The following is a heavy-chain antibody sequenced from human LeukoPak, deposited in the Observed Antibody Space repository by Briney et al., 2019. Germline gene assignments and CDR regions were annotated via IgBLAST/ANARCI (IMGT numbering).Heavy chain of an antibody. CDR3: ARGPYGSGTYHDFAI. Sequence: GRSLRLSWAASGFTFSSYGMHWVRQAPGKGLEWVAVIWYDGSNKYYVDSVTSRFTISRDNSKNTLYLQMNSLRAEDTAVYYCARGPYGSGTYHDFAIWGQGTMVTVSS. J-gene: IGHJ3*02. V-gene: IGHV3-33*01. D-gene: IGHD3-10*01. CDR1: GFTFSSYG. CDR2: IWYDGSNK.